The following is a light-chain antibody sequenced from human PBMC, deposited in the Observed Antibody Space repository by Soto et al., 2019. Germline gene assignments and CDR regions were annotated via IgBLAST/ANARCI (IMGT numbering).Light chain of an antibody. CDR2: AAS. V-gene: IGKV3-15*01. CDR3: QQYNNWPPWT. Sequence: EIVMTQSPATLSVSPGDRATLSCRASQSVSSNLAWYQQKPGQAPRLLIYAASSRPTGIPHRFSGSGSGTEFTLTISSLQSEDFAVYYCQQYNNWPPWTFGRGTKVEIK. CDR1: QSVSSN. J-gene: IGKJ1*01.